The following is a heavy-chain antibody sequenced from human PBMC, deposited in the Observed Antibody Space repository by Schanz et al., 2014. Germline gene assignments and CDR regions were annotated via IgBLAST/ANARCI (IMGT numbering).Heavy chain of an antibody. CDR3: ARGTDTAMEHRPFDY. J-gene: IGHJ4*02. V-gene: IGHV3-7*01. CDR1: GFIFSNSW. CDR2: IKQDGSEK. D-gene: IGHD5-18*01. Sequence: EVQLVESGGGLVQPGGSLRLSCAASGFIFSNSWMSWVRQAPGKGLEWVANIKQDGSEKYYVDSVKGRFTISRDNAKNSLYLQMNSLTAEDTAVYYCARGTDTAMEHRPFDYWGQGTLVTVSS.